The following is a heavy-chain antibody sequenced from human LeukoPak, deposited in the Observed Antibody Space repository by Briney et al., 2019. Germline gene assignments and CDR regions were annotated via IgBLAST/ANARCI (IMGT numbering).Heavy chain of an antibody. J-gene: IGHJ2*01. CDR2: ISWNSVTI. V-gene: IGHV3-9*01. CDR3: ARGGGYNAWYLDF. CDR1: GFTFNDYA. D-gene: IGHD5-24*01. Sequence: GRSLRLSCAASGFTFNDYAMHWVRQVPGKGLEWVAGISWNSVTIDYAESVKGQFTISRDNAKNSLYLQMDSLTSEDTALYFCARGGGYNAWYLDFWGRGTLLTVSS.